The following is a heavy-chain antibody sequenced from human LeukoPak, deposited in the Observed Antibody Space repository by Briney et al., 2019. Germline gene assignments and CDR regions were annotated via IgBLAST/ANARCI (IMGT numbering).Heavy chain of an antibody. CDR3: AVVGPTVYFDY. Sequence: GGSLRLSCAASGFTLSSYAMSWVRQAPGKGLEWVSAISGSGGSTYYADSVKGRFTISRDNAKNSLYLQMNSLRAEDTAVYYCAVVGPTVYFDYWGQGTLVTVSS. D-gene: IGHD2-15*01. J-gene: IGHJ4*02. CDR1: GFTLSSYA. V-gene: IGHV3-23*01. CDR2: ISGSGGST.